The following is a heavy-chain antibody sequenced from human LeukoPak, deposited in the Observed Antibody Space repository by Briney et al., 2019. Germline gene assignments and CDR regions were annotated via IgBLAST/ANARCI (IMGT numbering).Heavy chain of an antibody. Sequence: SETLSLTCTVSGGSISSYYWSWIRQPPGTGLEWIGYIYYSGSTNYNPSLKSRVTISVDTSKNQFSLKLSSVTAADTAVYYCARGEWELRYAFDIWGQGTMVTVSS. D-gene: IGHD1-26*01. CDR2: IYYSGST. V-gene: IGHV4-59*01. J-gene: IGHJ3*02. CDR1: GGSISSYY. CDR3: ARGEWELRYAFDI.